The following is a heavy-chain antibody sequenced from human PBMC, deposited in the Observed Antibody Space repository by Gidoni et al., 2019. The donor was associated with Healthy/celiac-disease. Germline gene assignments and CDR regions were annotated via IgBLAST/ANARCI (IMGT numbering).Heavy chain of an antibody. CDR3: ARDVGEYYYDSSGYFDY. CDR2: ISPIFGTA. Sequence: QVQLVQSGAEVKKPGSSVKVSCRASGGTFSRYAISWVRQAPGQGLEWMGGISPIFGTANYSQKCQGRVTITADESTSTAYMELSSLRSEDTAVYYCARDVGEYYYDSSGYFDYWGQGTLVTVSS. J-gene: IGHJ4*02. V-gene: IGHV1-69*01. CDR1: GGTFSRYA. D-gene: IGHD3-22*01.